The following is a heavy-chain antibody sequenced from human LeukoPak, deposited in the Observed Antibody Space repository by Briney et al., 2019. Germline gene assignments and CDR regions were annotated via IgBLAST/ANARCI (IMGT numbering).Heavy chain of an antibody. CDR2: IYSGGST. Sequence: PGGSLRLSCAASGFTVSSNYMSWVRQAPGKGLEWVSIIYSGGSTYYADSVKGRFTISRDNSKNTLYLQMNSLGAEDTAVYYCARDARGAFDYWGQGTLVTVSS. CDR1: GFTVSSNY. J-gene: IGHJ4*02. D-gene: IGHD4/OR15-4a*01. V-gene: IGHV3-66*01. CDR3: ARDARGAFDY.